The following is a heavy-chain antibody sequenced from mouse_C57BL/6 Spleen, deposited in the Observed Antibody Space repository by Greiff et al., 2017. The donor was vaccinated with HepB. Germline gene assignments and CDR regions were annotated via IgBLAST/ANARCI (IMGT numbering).Heavy chain of an antibody. CDR2: IDPSDSYT. J-gene: IGHJ2*01. Sequence: VQVVESGAELVKPGASVKLSCKASGYTFTSYWMQWVKQRPGQGLEWIGGIDPSDSYTNYNQKFKGKATLTVDTSSSTAYMQLSSLTSEDSAVYYCATRGYFDYWGQGTTLTVSS. CDR1: GYTFTSYW. D-gene: IGHD3-3*01. V-gene: IGHV1-50*01. CDR3: ATRGYFDY.